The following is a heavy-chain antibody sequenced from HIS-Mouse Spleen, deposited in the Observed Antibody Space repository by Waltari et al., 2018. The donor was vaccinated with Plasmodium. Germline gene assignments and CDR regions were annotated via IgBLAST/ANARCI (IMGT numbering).Heavy chain of an antibody. CDR2: IYYSGST. Sequence: QLQLQESRPGLVKPSETLSLPCTVSGGPTTSSSYYWGWIRHPPGKGLEWIGSIYYSGSTYYNPSLKSRVTISVDTSKNQFSLKLSSVTAADTAVYYCARRGGSYYYFDYWGQGTLVTVSS. V-gene: IGHV4-39*01. CDR1: GGPTTSSSYY. J-gene: IGHJ4*02. D-gene: IGHD1-26*01. CDR3: ARRGGSYYYFDY.